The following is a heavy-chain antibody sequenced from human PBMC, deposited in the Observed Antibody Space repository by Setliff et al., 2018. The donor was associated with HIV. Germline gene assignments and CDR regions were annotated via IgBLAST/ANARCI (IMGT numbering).Heavy chain of an antibody. V-gene: IGHV4-34*01. CDR1: GGSFSDDY. J-gene: IGHJ5*02. Sequence: PSETLSLTCAVYGGSFSDDYWSWIRQPPGRGMGWIGEINHAGRTNYNPSLKSRVIMAVDASKSQISLNLTSVTAADTAVYYCARCSGRFGAVTWFDPWGHGMLVTVSS. D-gene: IGHD3-10*02. CDR3: ARCSGRFGAVTWFDP. CDR2: INHAGRT.